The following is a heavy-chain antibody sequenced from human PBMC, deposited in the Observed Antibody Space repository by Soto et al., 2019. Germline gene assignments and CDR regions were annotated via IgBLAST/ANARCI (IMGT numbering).Heavy chain of an antibody. CDR1: GYTFTSYD. D-gene: IGHD3-3*01. CDR3: ARRRNYDFWSGYYTWYDP. Sequence: QVQLVQSGAEVKKPGASVKVSYKASGYTFTSYDINWVRQATGQGLEWMGWMNPNSGNTGYAQKFQGRVTMTRNTSISTAYMELSSLRSEDTAVYYCARRRNYDFWSGYYTWYDPWGQGTLVTVSS. V-gene: IGHV1-8*01. J-gene: IGHJ5*02. CDR2: MNPNSGNT.